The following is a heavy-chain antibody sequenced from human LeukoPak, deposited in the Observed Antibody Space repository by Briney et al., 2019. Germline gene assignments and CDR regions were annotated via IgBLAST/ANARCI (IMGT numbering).Heavy chain of an antibody. CDR2: ISGSGGST. J-gene: IGHJ4*02. CDR3: AKLLNPRRDGYNWVDY. D-gene: IGHD5-24*01. V-gene: IGHV3-23*01. Sequence: PGGSLRLSCAASGFTFSSYAMSWVRQAPGKGLEWVSAISGSGGSTYYADSVKGRFTISRDNSKNTLYLQMNSLRAEDTAVYYCAKLLNPRRDGYNWVDYWGQGTLVTVSS. CDR1: GFTFSSYA.